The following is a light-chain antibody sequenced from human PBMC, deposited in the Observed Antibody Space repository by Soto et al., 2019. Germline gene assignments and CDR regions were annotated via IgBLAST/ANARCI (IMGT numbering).Light chain of an antibody. CDR2: QVS. Sequence: DVVMTQSPLSLPVTLGQPASISCRSSQGLLHSNGDTFLRWVQQRPGQSPRRLIYQVSNRDSGVLDRFSGSGSGTDFTLTISRLEAEDVGIYYCMQGTHWRYTFGQGTKLEI. CDR1: QGLLHSNGDTF. CDR3: MQGTHWRYT. J-gene: IGKJ2*01. V-gene: IGKV2-30*02.